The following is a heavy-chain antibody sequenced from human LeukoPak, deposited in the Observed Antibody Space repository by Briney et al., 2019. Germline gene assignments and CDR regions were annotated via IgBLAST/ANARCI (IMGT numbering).Heavy chain of an antibody. V-gene: IGHV5-51*01. CDR3: ARHTDGNDSDAFDI. Sequence: PGESLKISCKGFGYSFTNYWIGWVRQMPGKGLEWMGIIYPDYSETTYSPSFQGQVTMSVDKSINTAYLQWNSLRASDTAMYYCARHTDGNDSDAFDIWGQGTMVAVSS. CDR1: GYSFTNYW. J-gene: IGHJ3*02. CDR2: IYPDYSET. D-gene: IGHD2-8*02.